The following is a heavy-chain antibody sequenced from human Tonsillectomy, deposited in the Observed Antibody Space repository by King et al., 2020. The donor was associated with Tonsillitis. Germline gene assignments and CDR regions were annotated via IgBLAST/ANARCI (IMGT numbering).Heavy chain of an antibody. D-gene: IGHD1-26*01. CDR2: INPNSGGT. Sequence: VQLVQSGAEVKKPGASVKVSCKASGYTFTGYYIHWVRQAPGQGLEWMGWINPNSGGTDYAQKVQGRVTMNRDTFITTADMDLSRLRSDDTALYYCARARGGSYLFAYWGQGTLVTVSS. CDR1: GYTFTGYY. J-gene: IGHJ4*02. V-gene: IGHV1-2*02. CDR3: ARARGGSYLFAY.